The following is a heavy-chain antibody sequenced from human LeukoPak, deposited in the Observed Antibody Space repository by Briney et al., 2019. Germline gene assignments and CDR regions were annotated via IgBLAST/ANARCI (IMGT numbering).Heavy chain of an antibody. Sequence: GASVKVSCKVSGYTLNKLSMHWVRQAPGKGLEWMGWISAYNGNTNYAQKLQGRVTMTTDTSTSTAYMELRSLRSDDTAVYYCARDRGAVGSYIGDYWGQGTLVTVSS. J-gene: IGHJ4*02. CDR1: GYTLNKLS. CDR2: ISAYNGNT. V-gene: IGHV1-18*01. D-gene: IGHD1-26*01. CDR3: ARDRGAVGSYIGDY.